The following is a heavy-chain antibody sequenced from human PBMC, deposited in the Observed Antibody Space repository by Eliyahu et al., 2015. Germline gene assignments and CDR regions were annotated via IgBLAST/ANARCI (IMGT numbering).Heavy chain of an antibody. CDR2: IRSKAKSYTT. J-gene: IGHJ6*02. V-gene: IGHV3-72*01. D-gene: IGHD1-14*01. CDR3: VRGYHGLDP. Sequence: EVQLVESGGGLVQPGGSLXLSGAAYGFPFSDYYMDWVRQAPGKGLEWVGRIRSKAKSYTTEYAASVRGRFTISRDDSKNSLYVQMNSLETEDTAIYYCVRGYHGLDPWSQGTTVTVSX. CDR1: GFPFSDYY.